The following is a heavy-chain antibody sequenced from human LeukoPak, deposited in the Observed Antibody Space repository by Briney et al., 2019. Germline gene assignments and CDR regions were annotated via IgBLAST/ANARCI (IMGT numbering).Heavy chain of an antibody. CDR2: VYPDDSDT. D-gene: IGHD2-2*02. CDR3: AIGGDSTTSCYRCFNF. V-gene: IGHV5-51*01. Sequence: GESLEISCKGSGYRFSNYWIGWVRQLPGKGLEWMGIVYPDDSDTRYSPSFQGQVTISADKSISTAYLQWSSLKASDTAMYYCAIGGDSTTSCYRCFNFWGQGTLVTVSS. J-gene: IGHJ4*02. CDR1: GYRFSNYW.